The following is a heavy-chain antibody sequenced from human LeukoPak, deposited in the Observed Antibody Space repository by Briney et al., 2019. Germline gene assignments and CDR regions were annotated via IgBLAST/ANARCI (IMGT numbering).Heavy chain of an antibody. D-gene: IGHD6-19*01. Sequence: SETLSLTCRLSGGSVYYYYRSCSWQPPGKGLEWIGYISHSGSNNYSPSLKSRVSISLVTSKNQFSLKLTSATAADTAVYYCARLASSGWSQCDYWGQGTLVTVSS. CDR3: ARLASSGWSQCDY. CDR2: ISHSGSN. CDR1: GGSVYYYY. V-gene: IGHV4-59*08. J-gene: IGHJ4*02.